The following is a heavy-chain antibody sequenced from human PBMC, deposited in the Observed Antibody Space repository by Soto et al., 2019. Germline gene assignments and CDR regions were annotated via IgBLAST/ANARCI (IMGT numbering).Heavy chain of an antibody. CDR3: AKDVKDGYQSWAWFDS. CDR2: IYPHTGDT. V-gene: IGHV1-2*02. Sequence: GSVKVCCKACGYVFTGYYLHLMRQAPGQGLEWLGWIYPHTGDTNSARKFRGRVTVTSDTSISTAYMELNSLRVYDTALYYCAKDVKDGYQSWAWFDSWGLGTKVTVSS. CDR1: GYVFTGYY. D-gene: IGHD5-18*01. J-gene: IGHJ5*01.